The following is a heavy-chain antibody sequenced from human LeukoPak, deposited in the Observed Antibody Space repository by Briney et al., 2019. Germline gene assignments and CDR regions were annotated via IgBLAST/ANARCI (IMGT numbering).Heavy chain of an antibody. Sequence: GGSLRLSCAASGFTFSSNYMSWVRLAPGKGLEWVSVIYSGGSTYYADSVKGRFTISRDNSKNTLYLQMNSLRAEDTAVYYCARGIAVAHDAFDIWGQGTMVTVSS. V-gene: IGHV3-53*01. CDR3: ARGIAVAHDAFDI. CDR1: GFTFSSNY. CDR2: IYSGGST. D-gene: IGHD6-19*01. J-gene: IGHJ3*02.